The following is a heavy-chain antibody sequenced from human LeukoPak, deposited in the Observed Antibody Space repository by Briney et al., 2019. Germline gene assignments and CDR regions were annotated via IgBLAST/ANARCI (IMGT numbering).Heavy chain of an antibody. J-gene: IGHJ4*02. V-gene: IGHV3-48*02. Sequence: PGGSLRLSCAASGFTFSTYWMNWVRQAPGKGLEWVSYISYSGSTIYYADSVKGRFTVSRDNAKNSLYLQMNSLRDEDTAVYYCARGLAPGGQGTLVTVSS. CDR2: ISYSGSTI. CDR1: GFTFSTYW. D-gene: IGHD2-2*01. CDR3: ARGLAP.